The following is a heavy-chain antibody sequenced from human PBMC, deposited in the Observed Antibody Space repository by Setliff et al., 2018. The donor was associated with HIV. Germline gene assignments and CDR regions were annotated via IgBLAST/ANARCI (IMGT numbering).Heavy chain of an antibody. V-gene: IGHV1-69*13. J-gene: IGHJ4*02. CDR3: ARIPNHSSGFDY. D-gene: IGHD3-22*01. CDR1: GGTFRSHE. CDR2: IVPILNTG. Sequence: SVKVSCKASGGTFRSHEISWVRQAPGQGLEWMGGIVPILNTGNYAPKFQGRATVTADESTTTAYMELSSLRSEDTAVYYCARIPNHSSGFDYWGQGTPVTVSS.